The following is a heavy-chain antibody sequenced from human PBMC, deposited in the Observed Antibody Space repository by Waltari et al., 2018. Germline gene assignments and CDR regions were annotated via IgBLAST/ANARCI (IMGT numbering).Heavy chain of an antibody. D-gene: IGHD1-1*01. CDR1: GYPFNDYG. CDR2: IKTSTGNT. V-gene: IGHV1-3*04. CDR3: ARGGETWNRLETHFDY. J-gene: IGHJ4*02. Sequence: QVQLVQSGAEVKEPGASVKVSCKTFGYPFNDYGLHWVRQAPRQGLEWMGWIKTSTGNTKYSQKFQGRVTLNRDSSATTAYMDVSSLKSEDTAIYYCARGGETWNRLETHFDYWGQGTLVTVSS.